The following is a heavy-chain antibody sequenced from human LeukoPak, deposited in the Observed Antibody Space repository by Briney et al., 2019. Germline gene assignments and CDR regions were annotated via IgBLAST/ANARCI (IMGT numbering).Heavy chain of an antibody. CDR3: ARDRPYDFWSGSDY. CDR1: GYTFTSYY. J-gene: IGHJ4*02. Sequence: ASVKVSCKASGYTFTSYYMHWVRQAPGQGLEWMGWINPNSGGTNYAQKFQGRVTMTRDTSISTAYMELSRLRSDDTAVYYCARDRPYDFWSGSDYWGQGTLVTVSS. CDR2: INPNSGGT. D-gene: IGHD3-3*01. V-gene: IGHV1-2*02.